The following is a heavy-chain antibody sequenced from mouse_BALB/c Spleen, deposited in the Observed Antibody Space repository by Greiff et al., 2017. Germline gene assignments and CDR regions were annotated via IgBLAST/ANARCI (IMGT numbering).Heavy chain of an antibody. Sequence: EVKLVESGGGLVQPGGSRKLSCAASGFTFSSFGMHWVRQAPEKGLEWVAYISSGSSTIYYADTVKGRFTISRDNPKNTLFLQMTSLRSEDTAMYDCARRGITTVVPMDYWGQGTSVTVSS. V-gene: IGHV5-17*02. J-gene: IGHJ4*01. CDR3: ARRGITTVVPMDY. CDR2: ISSGSSTI. CDR1: GFTFSSFG. D-gene: IGHD1-1*01.